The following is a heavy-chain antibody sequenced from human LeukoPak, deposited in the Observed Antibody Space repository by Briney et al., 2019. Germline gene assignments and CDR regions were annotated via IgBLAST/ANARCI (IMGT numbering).Heavy chain of an antibody. V-gene: IGHV4-34*01. CDR2: INHRGST. CDR3: ARGRYGMDV. CDR1: GGSFSGYY. Sequence: PSETLSLTCAVYGGSFSGYYWSWIRQPPGKGLEWIGEINHRGSTNYNPSLKSRVTISVDTSKNQFSLKLSSVTAADTAVYYCARGRYGMDVWGQGTTVTVSS. J-gene: IGHJ6*02.